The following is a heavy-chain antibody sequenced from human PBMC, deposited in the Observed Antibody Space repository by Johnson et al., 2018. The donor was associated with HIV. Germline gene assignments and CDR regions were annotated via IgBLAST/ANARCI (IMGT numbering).Heavy chain of an antibody. Sequence: QVQLVESGGGVVQPGRSLRLSCAASGFTFSSYAMHWVRQAPGKGLEWVAVISYDGSNKYYADSVKGRFTISRDNSKNRLYLQMNSRRAEDTAVYDCARELGRQAFDLWGQGTMVTGSS. J-gene: IGHJ3*01. CDR2: ISYDGSNK. V-gene: IGHV3-30-3*01. CDR3: ARELGRQAFDL. CDR1: GFTFSSYA. D-gene: IGHD7-27*01.